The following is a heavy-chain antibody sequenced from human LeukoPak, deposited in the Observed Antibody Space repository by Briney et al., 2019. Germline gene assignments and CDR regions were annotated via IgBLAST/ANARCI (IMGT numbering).Heavy chain of an antibody. CDR2: IIPIFGTA. J-gene: IGHJ4*02. Sequence: SVKVSCKASGGTFSSYAISWVRQAPGQGLEWMGGIIPIFGTANYAQKFQGRVTITADKSTSTAYMELSSLRSEDTAVYYCAKIRYSGSRLGYYFDYWGQGTLVTVSS. V-gene: IGHV1-69*06. CDR3: AKIRYSGSRLGYYFDY. CDR1: GGTFSSYA. D-gene: IGHD1-26*01.